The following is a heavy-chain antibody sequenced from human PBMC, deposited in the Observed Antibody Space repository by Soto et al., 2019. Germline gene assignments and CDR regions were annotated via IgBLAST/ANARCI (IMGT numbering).Heavy chain of an antibody. V-gene: IGHV1-8*01. CDR1: GYTFTSYD. D-gene: IGHD4-17*01. Sequence: ASVKVSCKASGYTFTSYDINWVRQATGQGLEWMGWMNPNSGNTGYAQKFQGRVTMTRDTSISTAYMELSSLRSEDTAVYYCARRYGDYLIITFDYWGQGTLVTVSS. CDR3: ARRYGDYLIITFDY. J-gene: IGHJ4*02. CDR2: MNPNSGNT.